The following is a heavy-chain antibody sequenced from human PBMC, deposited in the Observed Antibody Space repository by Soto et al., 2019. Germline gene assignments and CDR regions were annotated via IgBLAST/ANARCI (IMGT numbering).Heavy chain of an antibody. J-gene: IGHJ5*02. D-gene: IGHD1-7*01. Sequence: SETLSLTCTVSGGSISSGGYYWSWIRQHPGKGLEWIGYIYYSGSTYYNPSLKSRVTISVDTSKNQFSLKLSSVTAADTAVYYCARAKDWNYQVDGGWFDPWGQGTLVTVSS. CDR3: ARAKDWNYQVDGGWFDP. V-gene: IGHV4-31*03. CDR2: IYYSGST. CDR1: GGSISSGGYY.